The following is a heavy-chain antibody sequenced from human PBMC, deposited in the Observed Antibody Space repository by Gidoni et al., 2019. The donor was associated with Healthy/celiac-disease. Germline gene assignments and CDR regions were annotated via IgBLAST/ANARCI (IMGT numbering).Heavy chain of an antibody. Sequence: EVQLVESGGGLVKPGGALRLSCAASGFTFGNAWMSWVRQAPGKGLEWVGRIKSKTDGGTTDYAAPVKGRFTISRDDSKNTLYLQMNSLKPEDTAVYYCTTDPEYSYEMDVGYWGQGTLVTVSS. CDR2: IKSKTDGGTT. D-gene: IGHD5-18*01. CDR1: GFTFGNAW. CDR3: TTDPEYSYEMDVGY. J-gene: IGHJ4*02. V-gene: IGHV3-15*01.